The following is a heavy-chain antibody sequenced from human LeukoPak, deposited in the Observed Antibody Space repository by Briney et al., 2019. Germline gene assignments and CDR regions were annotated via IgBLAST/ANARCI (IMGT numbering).Heavy chain of an antibody. CDR3: ARLPYYYDSSGYPYPFFDY. D-gene: IGHD3-22*01. CDR1: GGSISSGSYY. CDR2: IYYSGST. Sequence: SETLSLTCTVSGGSISSGSYYWGWIRQPPGKGLEWIGSIYYSGSTYYNPSLKSRVTISVDTSKNQFSLKLSSVTAADTAVCYCARLPYYYDSSGYPYPFFDYWGQGTLVTVSS. V-gene: IGHV4-39*01. J-gene: IGHJ4*02.